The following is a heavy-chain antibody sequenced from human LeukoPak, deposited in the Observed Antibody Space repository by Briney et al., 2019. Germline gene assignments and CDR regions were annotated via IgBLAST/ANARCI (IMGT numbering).Heavy chain of an antibody. CDR3: TRHRYYFDY. CDR2: IYYSGST. J-gene: IGHJ4*02. Sequence: PSETLSLTCTVSGGSISSYYWTWIRQPPGKGLEWIGYIYYSGSTNYNPSLKSRVTISVDTSKNQFSLKLSSVTAADTAVYYCTRHRYYFDYWGQGTLVTVSS. V-gene: IGHV4-59*01. CDR1: GGSISSYY.